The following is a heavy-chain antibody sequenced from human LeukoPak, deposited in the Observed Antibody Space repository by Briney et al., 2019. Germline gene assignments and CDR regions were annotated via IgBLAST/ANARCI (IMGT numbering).Heavy chain of an antibody. Sequence: ASVKVSCKASGYTFTNYGISWVRQAPGQGLEWMGWISTYNGNTNYAQRLQGRVTMTTDTSTSTAYMELRSLRSDDTAVYYCARDFQLGPYCFDYWGQGTLVTVSS. J-gene: IGHJ4*02. CDR3: ARDFQLGPYCFDY. V-gene: IGHV1-18*01. CDR1: GYTFTNYG. D-gene: IGHD1-1*01. CDR2: ISTYNGNT.